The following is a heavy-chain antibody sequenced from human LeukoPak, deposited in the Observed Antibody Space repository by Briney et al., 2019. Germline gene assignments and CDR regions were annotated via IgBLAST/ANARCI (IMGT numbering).Heavy chain of an antibody. D-gene: IGHD6-19*01. Sequence: GESLKLSCKGSGYSFTSYWIGWVRQMPGKGLEWMGIIYPGDYDTRYSPSFQGQVTISADKSISTAYLQWSSLKASDTAMYYCARTPQDSSGWYDYYYGMDVWGQGTTVTVSS. CDR1: GYSFTSYW. V-gene: IGHV5-51*01. CDR3: ARTPQDSSGWYDYYYGMDV. CDR2: IYPGDYDT. J-gene: IGHJ6*02.